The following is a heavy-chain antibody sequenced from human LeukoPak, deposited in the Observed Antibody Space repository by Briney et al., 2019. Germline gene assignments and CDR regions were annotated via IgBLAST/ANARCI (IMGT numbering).Heavy chain of an antibody. CDR2: FDPEDGET. CDR3: ATRSSRLLRAAFDI. J-gene: IGHJ3*02. V-gene: IGHV1-24*01. D-gene: IGHD3-22*01. Sequence: VASVKVSCKVSGYTLTELSMHWVRQAPGKGLEWMGGFDPEDGETIYARKFQGRVTMTEDTSTDTAYMELSSLRSEDTAVYYCATRSSRLLRAAFDIWGQGTMVTVSS. CDR1: GYTLTELS.